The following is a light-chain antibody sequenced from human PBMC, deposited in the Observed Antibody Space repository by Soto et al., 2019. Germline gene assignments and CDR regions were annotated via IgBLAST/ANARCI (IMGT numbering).Light chain of an antibody. Sequence: QSALTQPPSVSGAPGQRVTISCTGSSSNIGAGYDVHWYQQLPGTAPKLLIYGNSNRPSGVPDRFSGSKSGTSASLAITGLQAEDEADYYCQSSESSLSAYNYVFGTGTKVTVL. J-gene: IGLJ1*01. CDR2: GNS. CDR1: SSNIGAGYD. V-gene: IGLV1-40*01. CDR3: QSSESSLSAYNYV.